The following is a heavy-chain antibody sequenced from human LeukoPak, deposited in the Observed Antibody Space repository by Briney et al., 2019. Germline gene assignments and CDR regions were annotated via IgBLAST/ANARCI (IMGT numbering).Heavy chain of an antibody. CDR1: GGSISSSSYY. V-gene: IGHV4-39*01. J-gene: IGHJ4*02. CDR2: IYYSGST. CDR3: ARRSVATLGLEFADY. D-gene: IGHD3-3*02. Sequence: PSETLSLTCTVSGGSISSSSYYWGWIRQLPGKGLEWIGSIYYSGSTYYNPSLKSRVTISVDTSKNQFSLKLSSVTAADTAVYYCARRSVATLGLEFADYWGQGTLVTVSS.